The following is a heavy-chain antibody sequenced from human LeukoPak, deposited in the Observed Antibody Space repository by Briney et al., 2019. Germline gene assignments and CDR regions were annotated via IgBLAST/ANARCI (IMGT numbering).Heavy chain of an antibody. V-gene: IGHV4-39*01. J-gene: IGHJ4*02. Sequence: SETLSLTCTVSGASISGSSCYWGWIRQPPGKGLEWIGNIYFSGITYYNPSLKSRVTISVDASRNQFSLNLSSVTAADTAVYYCARPYSSDWYQAALDYWGQGALVTVSS. CDR1: GASISGSSCY. CDR2: IYFSGIT. CDR3: ARPYSSDWYQAALDY. D-gene: IGHD6-13*01.